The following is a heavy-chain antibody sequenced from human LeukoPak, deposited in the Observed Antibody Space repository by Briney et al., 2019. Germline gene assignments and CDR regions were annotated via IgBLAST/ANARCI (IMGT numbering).Heavy chain of an antibody. D-gene: IGHD3-3*01. CDR2: ISAYNGNT. Sequence: ASVKVSCKASGYTFTSYGISWVRQAPGQGLEWMGWISAYNGNTNYAQMLQGRVTMTTDTSTSTAYMELRSLRSDDTAVYYCARAPLTIFGVVIAVFDYWGQGTLVTVSS. V-gene: IGHV1-18*01. CDR3: ARAPLTIFGVVIAVFDY. J-gene: IGHJ4*02. CDR1: GYTFTSYG.